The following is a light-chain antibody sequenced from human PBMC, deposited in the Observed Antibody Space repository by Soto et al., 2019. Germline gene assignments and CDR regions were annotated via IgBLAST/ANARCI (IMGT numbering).Light chain of an antibody. CDR2: GAS. V-gene: IGKV3-15*01. J-gene: IGKJ3*01. CDR3: PHYNLWPLT. Sequence: ETGMTKSTATLSGLQGERATLSCIACQCFSSYLAWYQQILGQAPRLLIYGASSRATGIPARFSGSGSGTEFTLTICCLQSADFAVYSCPHYNLWPLTFSRGTNVDI. CDR1: QCFSSY.